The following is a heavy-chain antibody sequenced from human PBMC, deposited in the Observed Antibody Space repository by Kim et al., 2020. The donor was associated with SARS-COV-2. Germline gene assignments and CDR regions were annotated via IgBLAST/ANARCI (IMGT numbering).Heavy chain of an antibody. CDR1: GYTFTSYG. CDR3: AVYYDFWSGPSGVYYGMDV. Sequence: ASVKVSCKASGYTFTSYGISWVRQAPGQGLEWMGWISAYNGNTNYAQKLQGRVTMTTDTSTSTAYMELRSLRSDDTAVYYCAVYYDFWSGPSGVYYGMDVWGQGTTVTVSS. J-gene: IGHJ6*02. D-gene: IGHD3-3*01. CDR2: ISAYNGNT. V-gene: IGHV1-18*01.